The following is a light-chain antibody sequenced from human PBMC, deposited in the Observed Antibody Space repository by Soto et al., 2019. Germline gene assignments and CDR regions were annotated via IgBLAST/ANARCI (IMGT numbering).Light chain of an antibody. CDR1: QGIRNW. V-gene: IGKV1D-12*01. CDR3: QQTNSFPLT. Sequence: DIQMTQSPSSVSASVGDRVTITCRASQGIRNWLAWYQQKPGKAPKVLIYAAFSLESGVPSRFRGSGSGTDFTLTISSLQPEESANYYCQQTNSFPLTFGGGTKVEIK. CDR2: AAF. J-gene: IGKJ4*01.